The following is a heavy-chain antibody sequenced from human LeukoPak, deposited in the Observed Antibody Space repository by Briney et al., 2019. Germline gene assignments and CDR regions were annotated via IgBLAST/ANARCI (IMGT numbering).Heavy chain of an antibody. CDR1: GGSISSYY. D-gene: IGHD3-10*01. CDR3: ARGPPGGRFDP. V-gene: IGHV4-59*01. J-gene: IGHJ5*02. Sequence: TETLSLTCTVSGGSISSYYWTWIRQPPGKGLEWIGYIHYSGSTNYNPSLKSRVTMSVDTSKNQFSLKLSSVTAADTAVYYCARGPPGGRFDPWGQGTLVTVSS. CDR2: IHYSGST.